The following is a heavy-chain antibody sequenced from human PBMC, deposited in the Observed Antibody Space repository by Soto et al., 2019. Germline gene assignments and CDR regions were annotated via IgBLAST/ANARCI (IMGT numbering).Heavy chain of an antibody. D-gene: IGHD3-22*01. Sequence: PSETLSLTCAVSGASMNTYYWSWIRQPPGKGLEWIGYFYYSGLTNYNPSLKSRVTISLDTSKNQFSLKLSSLTAADTAVYFCARGNTHGYYYMDVWGRGTTVTVSS. J-gene: IGHJ6*03. CDR1: GASMNTYY. CDR2: FYYSGLT. CDR3: ARGNTHGYYYMDV. V-gene: IGHV4-59*08.